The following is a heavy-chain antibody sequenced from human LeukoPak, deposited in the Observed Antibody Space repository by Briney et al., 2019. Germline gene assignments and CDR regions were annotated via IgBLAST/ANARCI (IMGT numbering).Heavy chain of an antibody. CDR2: IYYSGST. D-gene: IGHD3-22*01. CDR1: GDSIRITNYY. Sequence: SGTLSLTCTVSGDSIRITNYYWGWIRQPPGMGLEWIGSIYYSGSTYDNPSLKSRVTISVDTSKNQFSLKLSSVTAADTAVYFCARGPYSYDSSGAFDIWGQGTMVTVSS. J-gene: IGHJ3*02. V-gene: IGHV4-39*07. CDR3: ARGPYSYDSSGAFDI.